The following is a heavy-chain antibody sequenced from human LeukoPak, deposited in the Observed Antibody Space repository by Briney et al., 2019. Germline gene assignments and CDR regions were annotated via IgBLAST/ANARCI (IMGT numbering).Heavy chain of an antibody. J-gene: IGHJ4*02. CDR2: INPNSGGT. Sequence: ASVKVSCKASGDTFSSYGISWVRQAPGQGLEWMGGINPNSGGTNYAQKFQGWVTMTRDTSISTAYMELSRLRSDDTAVYYCARTGYSYDPFDYWGQGTLVTVSS. CDR3: ARTGYSYDPFDY. D-gene: IGHD5-18*01. CDR1: GDTFSSYG. V-gene: IGHV1-2*04.